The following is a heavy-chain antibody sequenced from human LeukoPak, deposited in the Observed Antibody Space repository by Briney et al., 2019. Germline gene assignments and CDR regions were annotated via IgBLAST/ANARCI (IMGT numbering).Heavy chain of an antibody. D-gene: IGHD6-6*01. J-gene: IGHJ6*02. CDR2: IYYSGST. Sequence: SETLSLTCIVSGVSISSYYWSWIRQPPGKGLEWIGYIYYSGSTNYNPSLKSRVTISVDTSKNQFSLKLSSVTAADTAVYYCARDRGYSSSSHYYYGMDVWGQGTTVTVSS. CDR3: ARDRGYSSSSHYYYGMDV. CDR1: GVSISSYY. V-gene: IGHV4-59*13.